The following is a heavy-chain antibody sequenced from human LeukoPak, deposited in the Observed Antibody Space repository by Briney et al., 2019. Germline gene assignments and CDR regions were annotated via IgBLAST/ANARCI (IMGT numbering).Heavy chain of an antibody. CDR2: IFRSGTT. J-gene: IGHJ4*02. V-gene: IGHV4-30-4*07. CDR3: ARQVGQLWLDH. D-gene: IGHD5-18*01. CDR1: GGSISSGGYS. Sequence: PSETLSLTCGVPGGSISSGGYSWSWIRQPPGRAPEWLGYIFRSGTTYYNPSLKSRVTISIDTSKNQFSLRLRSVTAADTAIYYCARQVGQLWLDHWGQGTLVTVSS.